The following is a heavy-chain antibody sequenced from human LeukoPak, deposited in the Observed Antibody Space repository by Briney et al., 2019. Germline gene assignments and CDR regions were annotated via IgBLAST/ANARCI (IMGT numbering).Heavy chain of an antibody. CDR1: GFTFSSYG. CDR2: ISYDGSNK. CDR3: AKGPTVTTLYYFDY. D-gene: IGHD4-17*01. J-gene: IGHJ4*02. V-gene: IGHV3-30*18. Sequence: PGGSLGLSCAASGFTFSSYGMHWVRQAPGKGLEWVAVISYDGSNKYYADSVKGRFTISRDNSKNTLYLQMNSLRAEDTAVYYCAKGPTVTTLYYFDYWGQGTLVTVSS.